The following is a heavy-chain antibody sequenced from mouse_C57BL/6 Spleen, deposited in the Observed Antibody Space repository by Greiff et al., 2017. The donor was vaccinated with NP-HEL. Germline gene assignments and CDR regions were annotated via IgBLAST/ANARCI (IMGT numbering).Heavy chain of an antibody. V-gene: IGHV1-64*01. CDR3: ASYYYGSSYFAY. D-gene: IGHD1-1*01. J-gene: IGHJ3*01. Sequence: VQLQQPGAELVKPGASVKLSCKASGYTFTSYWMHWVKQRPGQGLEWIGMIHPNSGSTNYNEKFKSKATLTVDKSSSTAYMQLSSLTSEDSAVYYCASYYYGSSYFAYWGQGTLVTVSA. CDR2: IHPNSGST. CDR1: GYTFTSYW.